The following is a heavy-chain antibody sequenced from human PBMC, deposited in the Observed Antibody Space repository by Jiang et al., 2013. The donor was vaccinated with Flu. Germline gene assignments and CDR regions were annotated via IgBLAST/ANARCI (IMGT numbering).Heavy chain of an antibody. D-gene: IGHD4-23*01. CDR3: ARDAGGNSYYFDY. V-gene: IGHV3-33*01. CDR2: IWYDGSNK. J-gene: IGHJ4*02. CDR1: GFTFSSYG. Sequence: GRSLRLSCAASGFTFSSYGMHWVRQAPGKGLEWVAVIWYDGSNKYYADSVKGRFTISRDNSKNTLYLQMNSLRAEDTAVYYCARDAGGNSYYFDYWGQGTLVTVSS.